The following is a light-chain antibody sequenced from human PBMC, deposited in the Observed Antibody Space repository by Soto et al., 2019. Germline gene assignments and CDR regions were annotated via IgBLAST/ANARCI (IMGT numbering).Light chain of an antibody. CDR3: QQYGSSPLT. J-gene: IGKJ4*01. V-gene: IGKV3-20*01. Sequence: EMVMTQSPASLSVSPGDSATLSCRDSQSVSSSYLAWYQQKPGQAPRLLIYGASSRATGIPDRFSGSGSGTDFTLTISRLEPEDFAVYYCQQYGSSPLTFGGGTKVDIK. CDR1: QSVSSSY. CDR2: GAS.